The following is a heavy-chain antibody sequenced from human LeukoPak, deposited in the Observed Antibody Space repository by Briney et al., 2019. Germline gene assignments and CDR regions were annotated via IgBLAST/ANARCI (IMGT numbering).Heavy chain of an antibody. D-gene: IGHD2-21*02. CDR1: GGSISSYY. Sequence: KPSETLSLTCTVSGGSISSYYWSWIRQPPGKGLEWIGYIYYSGSTNYNPSLKSRITISVDTSKNQFSLKLSSVTAADTAVYYCARGSIVVVTPWYYYGMDVWGQGTTVTVSS. CDR3: ARGSIVVVTPWYYYGMDV. J-gene: IGHJ6*02. CDR2: IYYSGST. V-gene: IGHV4-59*01.